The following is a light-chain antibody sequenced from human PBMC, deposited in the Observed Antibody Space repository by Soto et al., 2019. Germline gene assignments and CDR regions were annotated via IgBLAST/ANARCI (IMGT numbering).Light chain of an antibody. CDR1: SSDVGGYKH. Sequence: QSVLTQPPSASGSPGQSVTISCTGTSSDVGGYKHISWYQQYPGKAPKVMIYEVTKRPSGVPDRFSGSKSGNTASLTVSGLQADDEADYYCASYAGSNNPYVFGTGTKLTVL. V-gene: IGLV2-8*01. CDR2: EVT. J-gene: IGLJ1*01. CDR3: ASYAGSNNPYV.